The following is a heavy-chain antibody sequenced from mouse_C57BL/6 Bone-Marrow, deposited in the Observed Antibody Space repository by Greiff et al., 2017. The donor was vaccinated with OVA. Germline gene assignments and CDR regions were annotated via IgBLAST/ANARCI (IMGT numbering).Heavy chain of an antibody. V-gene: IGHV1-50*01. Sequence: QVQLQQPGAELVKPGASVKLSCKASGYTFTSYWMQWVKQRPGQGLEWIGEIDPSDSYTNYNQKIKGKATLTVDTSSSTAYMQLSSLTSEDSAVYYCARDDYVAYWGQGTLVTVSA. CDR3: ARDDYVAY. CDR2: IDPSDSYT. D-gene: IGHD2-4*01. CDR1: GYTFTSYW. J-gene: IGHJ3*01.